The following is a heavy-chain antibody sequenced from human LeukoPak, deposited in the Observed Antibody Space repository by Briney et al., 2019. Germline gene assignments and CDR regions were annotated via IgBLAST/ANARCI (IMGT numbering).Heavy chain of an antibody. D-gene: IGHD6-19*01. CDR2: ISGGSNYI. Sequence: GGSLRLSCAASGFIFNTYSMNWVRQAPGKGLEWVSSISGGSNYIYYADSVKGRFTISRDNAKNSVYPQMNSLRAEDTAVYYCAGARGYTSGWYMDWGQGTLVTVSS. CDR3: AGARGYTSGWYMD. CDR1: GFIFNTYS. V-gene: IGHV3-21*01. J-gene: IGHJ4*02.